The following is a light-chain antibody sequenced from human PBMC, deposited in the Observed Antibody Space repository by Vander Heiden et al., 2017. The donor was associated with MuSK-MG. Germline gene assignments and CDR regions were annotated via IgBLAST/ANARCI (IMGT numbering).Light chain of an antibody. CDR3: SSYTSSRTVV. Sequence: SALTQPASVSGSPGPSLPISCTGTSSDIGGYAYVSWYQQDPGKAHKLIVRNVSKRPSGASNRFSGSKSGNTASLTISGLQVEDEAEYYCSSYTSSRTVVFGGGTKLTVL. J-gene: IGLJ2*01. CDR2: NVS. V-gene: IGLV2-14*03. CDR1: SSDIGGYAY.